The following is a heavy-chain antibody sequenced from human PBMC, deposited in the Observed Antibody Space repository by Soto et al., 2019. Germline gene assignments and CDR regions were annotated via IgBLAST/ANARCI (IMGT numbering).Heavy chain of an antibody. V-gene: IGHV3-74*01. CDR3: ARAPKVTTLYFDY. D-gene: IGHD4-17*01. J-gene: IGHJ4*02. CDR2: INRDGSST. Sequence: EVQLVESGGGLVQPGGSLRLSCAASGFTFSDSWMHWVRQAPGKGLVWVSRINRDGSSTTYADSVKGRFTISRDNAKNTLYLQMNSLRVDDTAVYFCARAPKVTTLYFDYWGQGTLVPVSS. CDR1: GFTFSDSW.